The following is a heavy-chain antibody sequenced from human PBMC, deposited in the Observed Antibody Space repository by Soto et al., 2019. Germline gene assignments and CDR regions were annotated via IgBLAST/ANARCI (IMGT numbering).Heavy chain of an antibody. D-gene: IGHD4-17*01. J-gene: IGHJ4*02. CDR1: GGSISSSNW. CDR3: AIRTTVTARLGY. Sequence: QVPLQGSGPGLVKPSGTLSLTCAVSGGSISSSNWWRWVRQPPGKGLEGIGEIYHIGSTNYIPSLQSRVTISVDKSTDQVSLKLSSVTAADTAVYYCAIRTTVTARLGYWGQGTLVTVSS. CDR2: IYHIGST. V-gene: IGHV4-4*02.